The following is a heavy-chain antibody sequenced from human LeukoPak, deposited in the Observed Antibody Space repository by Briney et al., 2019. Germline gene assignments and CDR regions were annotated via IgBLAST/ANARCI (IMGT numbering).Heavy chain of an antibody. V-gene: IGHV3-23*01. J-gene: IGHJ4*02. Sequence: GGSLRLSCAVSGFTFSSYAMSWVRQAPGKGLEWVSSIGGSGGSAYYADSVKGRSTFSRDHSKNTLNLQMSSLRAEDTAIYYCAREKYDFWSGYSRYFDYWGQGTLVTVSS. D-gene: IGHD3-3*01. CDR2: IGGSGGSA. CDR1: GFTFSSYA. CDR3: AREKYDFWSGYSRYFDY.